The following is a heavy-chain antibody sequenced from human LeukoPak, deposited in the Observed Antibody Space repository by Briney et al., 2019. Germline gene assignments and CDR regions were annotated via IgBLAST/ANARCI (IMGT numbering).Heavy chain of an antibody. CDR3: ARGLPLGYCTYGVCYPPKHFDF. CDR1: GGSMSSYF. V-gene: IGHV4-4*07. CDR2: FYSSGST. D-gene: IGHD2-8*01. Sequence: PSETLSLTCLVSGGSMSSYFWSWIRQPAGKGLEWIGRFYSSGSTYYNPSLKSRVTISVDTSKNQFSLKLSSVTAADTAIYYCARGLPLGYCTYGVCYPPKHFDFWGQGTLVTVSS. J-gene: IGHJ4*02.